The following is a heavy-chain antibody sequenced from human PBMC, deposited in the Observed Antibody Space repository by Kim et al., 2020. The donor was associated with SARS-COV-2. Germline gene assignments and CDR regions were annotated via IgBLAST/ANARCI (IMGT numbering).Heavy chain of an antibody. Sequence: GGSLRLSCAASGFTFSTYAMHWVRQAPGKGLEWVAVISYDGSNKYYADSVKGRFTISRDNSKNTLYLQMNSLRAEDTAVYYCARGTYYDILTGPREYWG. CDR2: ISYDGSNK. V-gene: IGHV3-30*04. D-gene: IGHD3-9*01. CDR1: GFTFSTYA. CDR3: ARGTYYDILTGPREY. J-gene: IGHJ1*01.